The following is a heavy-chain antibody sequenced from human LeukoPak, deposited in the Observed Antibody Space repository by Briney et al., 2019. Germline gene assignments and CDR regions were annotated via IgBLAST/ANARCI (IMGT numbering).Heavy chain of an antibody. CDR1: GVSISSGDYY. CDR2: IYYSGST. Sequence: SETLSLTCTVSGVSISSGDYYWSWIRQPPGKGLEWIGYIYYSGSTNYNPSLKSRVTISVDTSKNQFSLKLSSVTAADTAVYYCARVSVVVPAAARSYWYFDLWGRGTLVTVSS. CDR3: ARVSVVVPAAARSYWYFDL. V-gene: IGHV4-61*08. D-gene: IGHD2-2*01. J-gene: IGHJ2*01.